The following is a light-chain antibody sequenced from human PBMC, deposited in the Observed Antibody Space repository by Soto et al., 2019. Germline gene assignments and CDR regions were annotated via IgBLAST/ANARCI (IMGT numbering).Light chain of an antibody. CDR2: QVS. Sequence: DIEMTQSPSTLSVSQGDRATLSCRASQSVSINLAWYQQKPGKVPKLVIYQVSTITSGVPSRFSGSGSVTEFTLTISSLQSDDFAIYYCQQYNNYSGAFGQGTKVDIK. J-gene: IGKJ1*01. V-gene: IGKV3-15*01. CDR1: QSVSIN. CDR3: QQYNNYSGA.